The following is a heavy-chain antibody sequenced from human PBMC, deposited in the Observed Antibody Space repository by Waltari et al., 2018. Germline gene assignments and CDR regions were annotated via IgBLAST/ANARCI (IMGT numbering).Heavy chain of an antibody. D-gene: IGHD3-22*01. J-gene: IGHJ4*02. CDR3: ATDPFYDKDY. CDR2: FDPEDGET. Sequence: QVQLVQSGAEVKKPGASVKVSCKVSGYTLTELSMHWVRQAPGKGLEWMGGFDPEDGETSYAQKFQGRVTVTEDPSTDTAYMELSSLRSEDTAVYYCATDPFYDKDYWRQGTLVTVSS. CDR1: GYTLTELS. V-gene: IGHV1-24*01.